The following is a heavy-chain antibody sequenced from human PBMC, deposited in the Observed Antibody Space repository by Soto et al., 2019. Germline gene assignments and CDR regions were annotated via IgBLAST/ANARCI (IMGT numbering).Heavy chain of an antibody. D-gene: IGHD3-16*02. CDR1: GGSISSSSYY. J-gene: IGHJ4*02. CDR2: IYYSGST. CDR3: ARHVMDDYVWGSYPRPFDY. V-gene: IGHV4-39*01. Sequence: PSETLSLTCTVSGGSISSSSYYWGWIRQPPGKGLEWIGSIYYSGSTYYNPSLKSRVTISVDTSKNQFSLKLSSVTAADTAVCYCARHVMDDYVWGSYPRPFDYWGQGTLVTVSS.